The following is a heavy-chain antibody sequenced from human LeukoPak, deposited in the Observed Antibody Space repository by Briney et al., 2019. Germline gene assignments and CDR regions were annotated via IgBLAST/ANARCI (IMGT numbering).Heavy chain of an antibody. J-gene: IGHJ4*02. V-gene: IGHV4-39*01. Sequence: SETLSLTCTVSGGSISSNSYHWGWIRQPPGKGLEWIGNIYSSGTSYNPSLKSRVAISVDTSKNQFSLKMNSVTAADTAVYYCARRGGSGRSFDHWGQGTLVTVSS. CDR3: ARRGGSGRSFDH. CDR2: IYSSGT. CDR1: GGSISSNSYH. D-gene: IGHD3-10*01.